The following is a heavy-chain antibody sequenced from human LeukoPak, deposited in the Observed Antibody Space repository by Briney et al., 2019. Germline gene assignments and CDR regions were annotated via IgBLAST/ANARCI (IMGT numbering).Heavy chain of an antibody. Sequence: SGPTLVNPTQTLTLTCTFSGFSLSTSGVGVGWIRQPPGKALEWLALIYWNDDKRYSPSLKSRLTITKDTSKSQVVLTMTNMDPVDTATYYCAHQSGRGLAAPLDYWGQGTLVTVSS. CDR1: GFSLSTSGVG. V-gene: IGHV2-5*01. CDR2: IYWNDDK. J-gene: IGHJ4*02. CDR3: AHQSGRGLAAPLDY. D-gene: IGHD6-13*01.